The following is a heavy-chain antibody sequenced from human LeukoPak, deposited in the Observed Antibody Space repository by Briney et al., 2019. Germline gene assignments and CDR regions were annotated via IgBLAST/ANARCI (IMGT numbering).Heavy chain of an antibody. CDR2: IRYDGSDK. D-gene: IGHD3-22*01. CDR3: AKDLVVAIRGYFDY. CDR1: GFSFSNYG. Sequence: PGGFLRLSCAASGFSFSNYGMHWVRQAPGKGLEWVTFIRYDGSDKYYADSVRGRFTISRDNSKNTLYLQMNTLRAEDTAVYYCAKDLVVAIRGYFDYWGQGTLVTVSS. J-gene: IGHJ4*02. V-gene: IGHV3-30*02.